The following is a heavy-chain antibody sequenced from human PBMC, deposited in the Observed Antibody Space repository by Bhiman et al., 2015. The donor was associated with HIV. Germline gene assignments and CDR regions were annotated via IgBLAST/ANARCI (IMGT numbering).Heavy chain of an antibody. CDR3: ARVYLTSGGYYYHYMDV. D-gene: IGHD6-19*01. CDR1: GFTFNTYA. CDR2: ISHGGTKK. Sequence: QVQLVESGGGVVRPGGSLRLSCEASGFTFNTYAMLWVRQAPGKGLEWLGVISHGGTKKYYADSVKGRFTISRDNSKNTLYLQMNSLRPEDTAVYYCARVYLTSGGYYYHYMDVWGKGTTVTVSS. J-gene: IGHJ6*03. V-gene: IGHV3-30*04.